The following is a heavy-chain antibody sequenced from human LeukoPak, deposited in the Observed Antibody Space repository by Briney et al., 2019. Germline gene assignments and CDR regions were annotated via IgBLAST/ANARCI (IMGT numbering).Heavy chain of an antibody. CDR3: ARERRTTAGCDKSFDS. J-gene: IGHJ4*02. V-gene: IGHV1-2*02. D-gene: IGHD2/OR15-2a*01. Sequence: ASVKLSCKDSGYSFTDYYMHWVRQAPGQGLEWMGWINPKSGDTKYAQKFQGRITMTRDTSISTSYMELSRLRSDDTAVYYCARERRTTAGCDKSFDSWGQGTLITVSS. CDR2: INPKSGDT. CDR1: GYSFTDYY.